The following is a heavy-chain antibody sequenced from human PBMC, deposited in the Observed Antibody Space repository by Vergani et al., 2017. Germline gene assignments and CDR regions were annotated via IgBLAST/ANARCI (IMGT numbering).Heavy chain of an antibody. V-gene: IGHV1-8*01. CDR2: MNPDSGNT. CDR1: GYTFTSYD. J-gene: IGHJ4*02. D-gene: IGHD3-10*01. Sequence: QVQLVQSGAEVKEPGASVKVSCTTSGYTFTSYDINWVRQAAGQGLEWMGWMNPDSGNTGFALKFQGRVTMTRDSSISTAYMELSSLGSEDTALYYCAKGPSRIFTSERYSFDRWGLGTLVTVSS. CDR3: AKGPSRIFTSERYSFDR.